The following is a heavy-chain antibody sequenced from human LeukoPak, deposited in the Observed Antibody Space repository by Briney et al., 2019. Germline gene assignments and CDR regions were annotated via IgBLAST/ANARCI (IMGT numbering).Heavy chain of an antibody. J-gene: IGHJ4*02. CDR2: FYYNGST. V-gene: IGHV4-59*08. Sequence: SETLSLTCTVSGGSLSNYYWSWIRQPPGKGLEWIGYFYYNGSTNSNPSLKSRVTISVDTSKKQFSLNLRSVTAADTAVCYCARHVSVWNFFDYWGQGTLVTVSS. CDR3: ARHVSVWNFFDY. D-gene: IGHD1-1*01. CDR1: GGSLSNYY.